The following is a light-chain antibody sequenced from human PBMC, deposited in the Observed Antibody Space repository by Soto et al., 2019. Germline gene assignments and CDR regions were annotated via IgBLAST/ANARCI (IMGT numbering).Light chain of an antibody. CDR2: DAS. V-gene: IGKV3-11*01. J-gene: IGKJ5*01. CDR3: QQRSNWPRFT. Sequence: EIVLTQSPATLSLSPGERAALSFMASQSVSSYLAWYQQKPGQAPRLLIYDASNRATGIPARFSGSGSGTDFTLTISSLEPEDFAVYYCQQRSNWPRFTFGQGTRLEIK. CDR1: QSVSSY.